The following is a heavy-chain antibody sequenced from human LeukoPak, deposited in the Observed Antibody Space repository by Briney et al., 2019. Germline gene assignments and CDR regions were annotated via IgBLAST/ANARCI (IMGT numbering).Heavy chain of an antibody. CDR1: GGSISSSSYY. CDR3: ARDLGYCSGGNCYGNWFDP. D-gene: IGHD2-15*01. Sequence: SETLSLTCTVSGGSISSSSYYWGWIRQPPGKGLGWIGSIYYSGSTYYNPSLKSRVTISVDTSKNQFSLKLSSVTAADTAVYYCARDLGYCSGGNCYGNWFDPWGQGTLVTVSS. J-gene: IGHJ5*02. V-gene: IGHV4-39*07. CDR2: IYYSGST.